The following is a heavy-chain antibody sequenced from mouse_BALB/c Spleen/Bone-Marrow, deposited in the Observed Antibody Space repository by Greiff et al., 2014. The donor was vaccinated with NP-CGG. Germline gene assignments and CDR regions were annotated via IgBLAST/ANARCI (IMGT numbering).Heavy chain of an antibody. Sequence: QVQLKESGAELAKPGASVKMSCKASGYTFTSYWMHWVKQRPGQVLEWIGYINPSTGYTEYNLKFKDKATLTADKSSSTAYIQLSSLTSEDYAVYYCASPYGYEDYSAMDYWGQGTSVTVSS. CDR3: ASPYGYEDYSAMDY. J-gene: IGHJ4*01. CDR2: INPSTGYT. CDR1: GYTFTSYW. D-gene: IGHD1-2*01. V-gene: IGHV1-7*01.